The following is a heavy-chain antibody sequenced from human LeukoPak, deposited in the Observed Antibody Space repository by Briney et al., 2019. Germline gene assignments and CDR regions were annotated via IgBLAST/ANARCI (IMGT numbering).Heavy chain of an antibody. J-gene: IGHJ4*02. CDR1: ASTFTGYY. Sequence: ASVKVSRKASASTFTGYYMHWVRQAPGQGLEWMGWINSDSGGTNYAQKFQGRVTMTRDKSTSTAYMEVSRVRSDDTAVYYCARGGYGDYVLTCLDHWGQGTLVTVSS. D-gene: IGHD4-17*01. CDR2: INSDSGGT. V-gene: IGHV1-2*02. CDR3: ARGGYGDYVLTCLDH.